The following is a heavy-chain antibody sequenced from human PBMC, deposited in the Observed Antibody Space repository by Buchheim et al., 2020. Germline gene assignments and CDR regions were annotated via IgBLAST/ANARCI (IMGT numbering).Heavy chain of an antibody. CDR1: GFTFTSYL. CDR3: AKVGSSAYFFES. Sequence: EVGLLESGGSLAQPGGSLILSCAASGFTFTSYLMMWVRQGPGKGLECVSTINGRGDNTYYADSVKGRFIISRDTSRTTISLRMDSLRVEDTAIYYCAKVGSSAYFFESWGRGTL. V-gene: IGHV3-23*01. CDR2: INGRGDNT. J-gene: IGHJ4*02.